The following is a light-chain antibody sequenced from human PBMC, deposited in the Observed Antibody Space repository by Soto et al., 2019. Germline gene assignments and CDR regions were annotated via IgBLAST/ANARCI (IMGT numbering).Light chain of an antibody. CDR1: QSVSSY. J-gene: IGKJ4*01. Sequence: EIVLTQSPATLSLSPGERATLSCRASQSVSSYLAWYQQKPGQAPSLLIYDASNRATVIPARLSGSGSGTDFTLPISSLEPEDFAVYYCQQRSNWPLPFGGGTKVEIK. V-gene: IGKV3-11*01. CDR2: DAS. CDR3: QQRSNWPLP.